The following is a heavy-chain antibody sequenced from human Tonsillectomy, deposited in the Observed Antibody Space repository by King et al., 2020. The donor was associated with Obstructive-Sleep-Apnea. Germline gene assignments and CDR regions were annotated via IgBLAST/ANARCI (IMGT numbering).Heavy chain of an antibody. V-gene: IGHV3-7*03. CDR3: ARPRPSSLGSSGWFYYYYGMDV. J-gene: IGHJ6*02. D-gene: IGHD6-19*01. Sequence: VQLVESGGGLVQPGGSLRLSCAASGFTFSSYWMSWVRQAPGKGLEWVANIKQDGSEKYYVDSVKGRFTISRDNAKNSLYLQMNSLRAEDTAVYYCARPRPSSLGSSGWFYYYYGMDVWGQGTTVTVSS. CDR2: IKQDGSEK. CDR1: GFTFSSYW.